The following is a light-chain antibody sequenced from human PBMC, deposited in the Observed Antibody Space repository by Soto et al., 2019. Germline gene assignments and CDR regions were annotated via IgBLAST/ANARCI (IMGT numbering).Light chain of an antibody. CDR1: QSVTRY. CDR3: QQRSDWPPFT. Sequence: TQSPTSLSLSPGERATLSCRASQSVTRYLAWYQQKPGQAPRLLIYDISKRATDIPARFSGSGSGTDFTLTISSLEPEDFAVYYCQQRSDWPPFTFGPGTKVDLK. V-gene: IGKV3-11*01. CDR2: DIS. J-gene: IGKJ3*01.